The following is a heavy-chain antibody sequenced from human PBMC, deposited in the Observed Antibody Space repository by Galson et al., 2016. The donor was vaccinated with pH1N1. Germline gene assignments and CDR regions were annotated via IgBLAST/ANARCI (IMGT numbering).Heavy chain of an antibody. CDR3: VGAIGAKSAY. CDR1: GFAFSNYA. CDR2: IKQDGTEK. J-gene: IGHJ4*02. D-gene: IGHD4/OR15-4a*01. V-gene: IGHV3-7*04. Sequence: SLRLSCAASGFAFSNYAMSWVRQAPGKGLEWVANIKQDGTEKYYVASVKGRFTISRDNAKNSLYLQMNSLRVEDTAVYYCVGAIGAKSAYWGQGTLVTVSS.